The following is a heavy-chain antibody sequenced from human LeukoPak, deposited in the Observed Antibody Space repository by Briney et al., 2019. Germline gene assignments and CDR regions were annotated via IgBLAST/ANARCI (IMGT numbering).Heavy chain of an antibody. CDR3: ARQSVAGWGLFDY. V-gene: IGHV5-51*01. D-gene: IGHD6-19*01. J-gene: IGHJ4*02. CDR2: IYPGDSDT. CDR1: GFTFTTYW. Sequence: GESLKISCKTSGFTFTTYWIGWVRQMPGKGLEWMGIIYPGDSDTRYSPSLQGQVTISADKSISTAYLQWNSLKASDTAIYYCARQSVAGWGLFDYWGQGTLVTVSS.